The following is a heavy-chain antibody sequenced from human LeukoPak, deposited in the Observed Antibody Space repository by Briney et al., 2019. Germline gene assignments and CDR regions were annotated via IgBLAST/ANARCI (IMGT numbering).Heavy chain of an antibody. CDR1: GGSISSGGYY. Sequence: SETLSLTCTVSGGSISSGGYYWSWIRQPPGKGLEWIGYIYHSGSTYYNPSLKSRVTISVDRSKNQFSLKLSSVTAADTAVYYCARDLGGNSDYWGQGTLVTVSS. CDR3: ARDLGGNSDY. D-gene: IGHD4-23*01. V-gene: IGHV4-30-2*01. CDR2: IYHSGST. J-gene: IGHJ4*02.